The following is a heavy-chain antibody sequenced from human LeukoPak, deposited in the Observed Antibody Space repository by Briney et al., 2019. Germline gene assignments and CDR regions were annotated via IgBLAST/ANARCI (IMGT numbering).Heavy chain of an antibody. V-gene: IGHV3-23*01. CDR2: IGGSGGTT. CDR3: AKSAVAGRSGYYFDY. CDR1: GFTFSSYP. Sequence: GGSLRPSCAASGFTFSSYPMSWVRQAPGKRLEWVSSIGGSGGTTYYADSVKGRFTISRDNSKNTLYLQMNSLRAEDTAVYYCAKSAVAGRSGYYFDYWGQGTLVTVSS. D-gene: IGHD6-19*01. J-gene: IGHJ4*02.